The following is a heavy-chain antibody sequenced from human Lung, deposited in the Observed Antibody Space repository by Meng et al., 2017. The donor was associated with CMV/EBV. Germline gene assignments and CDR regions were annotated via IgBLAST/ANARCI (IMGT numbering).Heavy chain of an antibody. Sequence: GGSLRLXCAASGFSFKDYSINWVRQAPGRGLEWVSSISSSSTYIYYADSVKGRFTISRDNAKNSLYLQLNSLRAEDTAVYYCVFSGSHDYYFDSWGQGTLVTVSS. CDR2: ISSSSTYI. CDR1: GFSFKDYS. CDR3: VFSGSHDYYFDS. D-gene: IGHD1-26*01. J-gene: IGHJ4*02. V-gene: IGHV3-21*01.